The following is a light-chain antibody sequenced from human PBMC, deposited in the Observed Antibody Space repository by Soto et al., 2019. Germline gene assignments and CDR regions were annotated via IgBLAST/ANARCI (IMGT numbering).Light chain of an antibody. CDR1: QSVSSSY. CDR2: GAS. Sequence: IVLTQSPGTLSLSPGERATLSCRASQSVSSSYLAWYQQKPGQAPRLLIYGASSRATGIPDRFSGSGSGTDFNLTISRLEPEDFAVYYCQQYGSSPYTFGQGTKLEIK. CDR3: QQYGSSPYT. J-gene: IGKJ2*01. V-gene: IGKV3-20*01.